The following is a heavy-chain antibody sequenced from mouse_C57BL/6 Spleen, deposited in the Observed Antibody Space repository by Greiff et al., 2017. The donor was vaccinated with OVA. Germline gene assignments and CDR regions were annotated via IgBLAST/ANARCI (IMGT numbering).Heavy chain of an antibody. V-gene: IGHV10-3*01. CDR1: GFTFNTYA. CDR3: VRDADDYGRRYYCDY. D-gene: IGHD2-4*01. CDR2: IRSNSSNYAT. Sequence: EVHLVESGGGLVQPKGSLKLSCAASGFTFNTYAMHWVRQAPGKGLEWVARIRSNSSNYATYYADSVKDRFTIYRDDSQSMLYLQMNNLKTEDTAMYYCVRDADDYGRRYYCDYWGQGTTLTVSS. J-gene: IGHJ2*01.